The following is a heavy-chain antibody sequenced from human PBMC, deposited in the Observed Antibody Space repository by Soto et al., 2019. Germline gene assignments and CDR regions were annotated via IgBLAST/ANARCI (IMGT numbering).Heavy chain of an antibody. CDR2: IIPTVDIA. D-gene: IGHD2-2*01. Sequence: GASVKVSCTDSGGTFSTYTISWVRQAPGQGLEWMGRIIPTVDIANYAHKFQGRVTITADKSTTTAYMELSSLRSEDTALYYCARDRGYCSTPTCFKPIDYWGQGTLVTVSS. CDR3: ARDRGYCSTPTCFKPIDY. V-gene: IGHV1-69*04. CDR1: GGTFSTYT. J-gene: IGHJ4*02.